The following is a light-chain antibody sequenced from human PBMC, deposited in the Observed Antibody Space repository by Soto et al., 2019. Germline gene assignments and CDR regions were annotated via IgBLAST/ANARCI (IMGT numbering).Light chain of an antibody. J-gene: IGLJ3*02. Sequence: QSVLTQPPSASGTPGQRVTISCSGSSSNIGSNYVYWYQQLPGTAPKLLIYRNNQQPSGVPDRFSGSKSGTSASLAISGVRSEDEADYYCAAWDDSLSGWVFGGGTQLTVL. V-gene: IGLV1-47*01. CDR3: AAWDDSLSGWV. CDR1: SSNIGSNY. CDR2: RNN.